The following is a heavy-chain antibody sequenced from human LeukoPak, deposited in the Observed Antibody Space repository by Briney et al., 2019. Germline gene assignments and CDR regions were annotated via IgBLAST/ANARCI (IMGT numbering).Heavy chain of an antibody. J-gene: IGHJ4*02. D-gene: IGHD3-22*01. CDR2: IYHSGTT. CDR3: ARDGVSHDSDGYSFDY. Sequence: KTSETLSLTCAVSNYSITSGYFWGWIRQPPGKGLEWIASIYHSGTTYYNPSLRNRVTLFVDTSKNQFSLKLTSLTAADTAVYYCARDGVSHDSDGYSFDYWGQGTLVTVSS. V-gene: IGHV4-38-2*02. CDR1: NYSITSGYF.